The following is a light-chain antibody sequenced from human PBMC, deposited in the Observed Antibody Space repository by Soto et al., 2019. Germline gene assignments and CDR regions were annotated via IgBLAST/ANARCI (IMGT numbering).Light chain of an antibody. CDR2: KAS. CDR1: QSISSW. V-gene: IGKV1-5*03. J-gene: IGKJ3*01. CDR3: QQLNDYPFA. Sequence: DIQMTQSPSTLSASVGDRVTSTCRPSQSISSWLAWYQQKPGKAPKLLIYKASSLESGVPSRFSGSGSGTEFTLTISSLQPEDFATYYCQQLNDYPFAFGPGTKVDIK.